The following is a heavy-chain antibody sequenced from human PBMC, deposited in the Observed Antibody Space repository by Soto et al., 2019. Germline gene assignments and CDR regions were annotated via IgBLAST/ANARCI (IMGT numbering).Heavy chain of an antibody. D-gene: IGHD6-6*01. CDR3: ARDRSDSSRDDSFDI. Sequence: GGSLRLSCAVSGFNVTNTYMSWVRQAPGKGLEWVSVIYRGFSTFYADSVKGRFTVSRDDSKNTVSLQMNSLRAEDTAVYYCARDRSDSSRDDSFDIWGQGTMVTLSS. J-gene: IGHJ3*02. CDR1: GFNVTNTY. V-gene: IGHV3-53*01. CDR2: IYRGFST.